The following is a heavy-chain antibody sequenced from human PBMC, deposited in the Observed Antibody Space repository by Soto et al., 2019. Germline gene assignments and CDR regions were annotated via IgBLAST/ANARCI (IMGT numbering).Heavy chain of an antibody. D-gene: IGHD2-15*01. J-gene: IGHJ3*02. V-gene: IGHV4-30-4*01. CDR3: AREAKSDIVVVVAATGAFDI. CDR2: IYYRGTT. CDR1: GGSISSGDYY. Sequence: QVQLQESGPGLVKPSQTLSLTCTVSGGSISSGDYYWSWIRQPPGKGLEWIGYIYYRGTTYYNPSLKSRVTLPVETAKNQFSLKLSSVTATDTAVYYCAREAKSDIVVVVAATGAFDIWGQGTMVTVSS.